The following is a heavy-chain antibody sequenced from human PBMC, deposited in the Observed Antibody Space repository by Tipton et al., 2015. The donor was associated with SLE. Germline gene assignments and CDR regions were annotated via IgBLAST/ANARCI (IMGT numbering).Heavy chain of an antibody. Sequence: QLVQSGAEVKNPGASVKVSCKASGHTFTSYDINWVRQAAGQGLEWMGWMNFNSGQTGIAQNFQDRITLTRDTSISTAYMEVSNLRSDDTAVYFCARGRVRLDPLDFWGQGTLVTVSS. CDR2: MNFNSGQT. CDR3: ARGRVRLDPLDF. CDR1: GHTFTSYD. J-gene: IGHJ4*02. D-gene: IGHD1-1*01. V-gene: IGHV1-8*01.